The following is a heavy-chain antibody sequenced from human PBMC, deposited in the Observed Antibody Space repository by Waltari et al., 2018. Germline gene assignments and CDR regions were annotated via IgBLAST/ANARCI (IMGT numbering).Heavy chain of an antibody. CDR2: IYHSGDS. CDR1: GYSITSDFY. Sequence: QVQLQESGPGLVKPSETLSLTCTISGYSITSDFYWGWIRQPPGKGLEWIGSIYHSGDSYHNPSLRSRVTISLASSKNHFSLRLISVTATDTATYYCARDWRHCSSTTCQKAFDIWGQGTLVTVSS. V-gene: IGHV4-38-2*02. D-gene: IGHD2-2*01. CDR3: ARDWRHCSSTTCQKAFDI. J-gene: IGHJ3*02.